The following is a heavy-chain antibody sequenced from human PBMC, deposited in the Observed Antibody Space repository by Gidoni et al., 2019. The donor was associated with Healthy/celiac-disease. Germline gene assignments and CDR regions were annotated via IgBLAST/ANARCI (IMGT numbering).Heavy chain of an antibody. CDR1: GFTFSSYE. J-gene: IGHJ4*02. CDR2: ISSSGSTI. CDR3: ARTEQWLAFDY. Sequence: EVQLVESGGGLVQPGGSLRLSCAASGFTFSSYEMNWVRQAPVKGLEWVSYISSSGSTIYYADSVKGRFTISRENAKNSLYLQMNSLRAEDTAVYYCARTEQWLAFDYWGQGTLVTVSS. V-gene: IGHV3-48*03. D-gene: IGHD6-19*01.